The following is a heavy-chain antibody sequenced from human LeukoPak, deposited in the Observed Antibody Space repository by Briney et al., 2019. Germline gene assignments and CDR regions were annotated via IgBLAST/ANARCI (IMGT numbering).Heavy chain of an antibody. J-gene: IGHJ5*02. Sequence: GGSLRLSCAASGFTFSSYSMNWVRQAPGKGLEWVSSISSSSSYIYYSDSVKGRFTISRDNAKNSLYLQMNSLRAEDTAVYYCARDKSYDILTGYRDNWFDPWGPGTLVTVCS. CDR3: ARDKSYDILTGYRDNWFDP. CDR1: GFTFSSYS. V-gene: IGHV3-21*01. CDR2: ISSSSSYI. D-gene: IGHD3-9*01.